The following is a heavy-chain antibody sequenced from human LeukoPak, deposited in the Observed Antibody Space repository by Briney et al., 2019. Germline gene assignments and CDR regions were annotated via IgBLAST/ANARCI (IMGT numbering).Heavy chain of an antibody. CDR2: ISSSRTTI. V-gene: IGHV3-48*01. Sequence: PGGSLRLFCAASGFTFSGHSMNWVRLAPGKGLEWVSYISSSRTTIYYADSVKGRFTISRDNARNSLYLEMKSLRAEDTAVYYCARAALPSFHYFDYCGQGALVTVSS. CDR1: GFTFSGHS. J-gene: IGHJ4*02. D-gene: IGHD2/OR15-2a*01. CDR3: ARAALPSFHYFDY.